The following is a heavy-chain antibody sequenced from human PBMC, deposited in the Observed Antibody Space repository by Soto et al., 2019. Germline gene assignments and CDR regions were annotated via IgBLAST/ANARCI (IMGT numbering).Heavy chain of an antibody. CDR1: GFSFRDAW. Sequence: GGSLRLSCAASGFSFRDAWMSWVRQAPGKGLEWVGRIKSNADGATTGYGAPVEGRFTISRDDSKNTLYLQMDSLKTEDTAVYYCTTYSSDRYYFDYWGQGTLVTVSS. D-gene: IGHD6-19*01. J-gene: IGHJ4*02. CDR3: TTYSSDRYYFDY. CDR2: IKSNADGATT. V-gene: IGHV3-15*01.